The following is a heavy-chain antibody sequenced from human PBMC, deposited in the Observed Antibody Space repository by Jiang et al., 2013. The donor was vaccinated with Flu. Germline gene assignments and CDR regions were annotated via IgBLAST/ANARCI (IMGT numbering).Heavy chain of an antibody. CDR2: INAGNGNT. J-gene: IGHJ4*02. D-gene: IGHD3-22*01. CDR1: GYTFTSYA. V-gene: IGHV1-3*01. CDR3: ARVGYYYDSSGYYYERGHFDY. Sequence: SGAEVKKPGASVKVSCKASGYTFTSYAMHWVRQAPGQRLEWMGWINAGNGNTKYSQKFQGRVTITRDTSASTAYMELSSLRSEDTAVYYCARVGYYYDSSGYYYERGHFDYWGQGTLVTVSS.